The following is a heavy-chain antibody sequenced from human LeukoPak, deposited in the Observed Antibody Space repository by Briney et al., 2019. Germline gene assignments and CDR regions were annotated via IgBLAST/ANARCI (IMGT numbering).Heavy chain of an antibody. D-gene: IGHD2-2*02. CDR1: GYTFTSYG. V-gene: IGHV1-18*01. CDR3: ATVHCSSTSCYSFDY. Sequence: ASVKVSCKASGYTFTSYGISWVRQAPGQGLEWMGWISAYNGNTNYAQKLQGRVTMTTGTSTSTAYMELRSLRSDDTAVYYCATVHCSSTSCYSFDYWGQGTLVTVSS. CDR2: ISAYNGNT. J-gene: IGHJ4*02.